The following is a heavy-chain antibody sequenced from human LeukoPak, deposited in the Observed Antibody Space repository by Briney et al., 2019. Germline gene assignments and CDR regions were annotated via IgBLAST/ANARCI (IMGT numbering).Heavy chain of an antibody. Sequence: GGSLRLSCAASGFTFSDYYMSWIRQAPGKGLEWVSLISGDGGSTYYADSVKGRFTISRDNSKNSLYLQMNSLRTEDTALYYCAKEDYDFWSGSRSYYYYYYMDVWGKGTTVTVSS. CDR1: GFTFSDYY. V-gene: IGHV3-43*02. CDR3: AKEDYDFWSGSRSYYYYYYMDV. J-gene: IGHJ6*03. D-gene: IGHD3-3*01. CDR2: ISGDGGST.